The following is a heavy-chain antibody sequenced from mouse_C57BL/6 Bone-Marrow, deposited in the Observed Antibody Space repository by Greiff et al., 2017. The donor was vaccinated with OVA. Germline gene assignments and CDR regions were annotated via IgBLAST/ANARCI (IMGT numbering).Heavy chain of an antibody. CDR3: ARGGNSNYVPYYFDY. CDR1: GYTFTSYW. V-gene: IGHV1-53*01. D-gene: IGHD2-5*01. J-gene: IGHJ2*01. Sequence: QVRLQQPGTELVKPGASVKLSCKASGYTFTSYWMHWVKQRPGQGLEWIGNINPSNGGTNYNEKFKSKATLTVDKSSSTAYMQLSSLTSEDSAVYYCARGGNSNYVPYYFDYWGQGTTLTVSS. CDR2: INPSNGGT.